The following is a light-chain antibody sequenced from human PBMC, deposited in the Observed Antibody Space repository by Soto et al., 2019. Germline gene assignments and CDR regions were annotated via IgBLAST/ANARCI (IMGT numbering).Light chain of an antibody. CDR2: AAS. CDR1: QGISSW. Sequence: DIQMPPSPSSVSSSVVYIVTITCRASQGISSWLAWYQQKTGKAPKLLIYAASSLQSGVTSRFSGSGSGTDFTLNISRLQTEDFATYYCQQANSFTLTFGGGTQLKI. CDR3: QQANSFTLT. V-gene: IGKV1D-12*01. J-gene: IGKJ4*01.